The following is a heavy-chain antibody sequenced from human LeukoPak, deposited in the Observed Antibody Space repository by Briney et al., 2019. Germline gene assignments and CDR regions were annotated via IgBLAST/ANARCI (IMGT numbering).Heavy chain of an antibody. CDR1: GGSFSGYY. J-gene: IGHJ6*02. CDR3: ARGPGLYCSGGSCYYNYYYGMDV. Sequence: SETLSLTCAVYGGSFSGYYWSWIRQPPGKGLEWIGEINHSGSTNYNPSLKSRVTISVDTYKNQFSLKLSSVTAADTAVYYCARGPGLYCSGGSCYYNYYYGMDVWGQGTTVTVSS. CDR2: INHSGST. V-gene: IGHV4-34*01. D-gene: IGHD2-15*01.